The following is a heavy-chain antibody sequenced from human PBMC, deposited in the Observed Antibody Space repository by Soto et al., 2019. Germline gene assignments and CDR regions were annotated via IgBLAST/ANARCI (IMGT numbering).Heavy chain of an antibody. CDR3: ARELHDDFWCNYRPGALDI. Sequence: PSETLSLTCTVSGGSLRSNSFYWSWIRQPPGKGLEWIGNVYYSGSTNYNPSLKSRVTISQDTSKNQLSLKLSSVTAADTAVYYCARELHDDFWCNYRPGALDIWGQGTMVTVSS. V-gene: IGHV4-61*01. CDR2: VYYSGST. CDR1: GGSLRSNSFY. D-gene: IGHD3-3*01. J-gene: IGHJ3*02.